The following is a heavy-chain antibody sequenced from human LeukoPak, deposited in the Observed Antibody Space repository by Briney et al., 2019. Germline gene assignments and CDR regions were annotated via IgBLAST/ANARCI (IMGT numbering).Heavy chain of an antibody. CDR3: AKTGSSGYYYGRYYYYGMDV. D-gene: IGHD3-22*01. V-gene: IGHV3-23*01. CDR1: GFTFSSYA. Sequence: GGSLRLSCAASGFTFSSYAMSWVRQAPGKGLEWVSAISGSGGSTYYADSVKGGFTISRDNSKNTLYLQMNSPRAEDTAVYYCAKTGSSGYYYGRYYYYGMDVWGQGTTVTVSS. J-gene: IGHJ6*02. CDR2: ISGSGGST.